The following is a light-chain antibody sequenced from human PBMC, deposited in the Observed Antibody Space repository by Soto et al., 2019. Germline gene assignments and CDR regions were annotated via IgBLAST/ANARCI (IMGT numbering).Light chain of an antibody. J-gene: IGLJ3*02. CDR2: GNN. V-gene: IGLV1-40*01. Sequence: QSVLTQPPSVSGAPGQKVTISCTGSSSNIGAGYAVHWYQQLPGTAPKLLIYGNNNRPSGVPDRFSGSKSGTSASLAITGLQAEDEADYYCQSYYSSLSGWMFGGGTKLTVL. CDR1: SSNIGAGYA. CDR3: QSYYSSLSGWM.